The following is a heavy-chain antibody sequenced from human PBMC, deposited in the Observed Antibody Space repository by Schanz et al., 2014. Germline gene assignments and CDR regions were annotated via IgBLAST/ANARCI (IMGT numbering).Heavy chain of an antibody. D-gene: IGHD3-10*01. V-gene: IGHV1-69*02. Sequence: QVHLVQSGAEVKKPGSSVKVSCKASGGTFSSYTISWVRQARGQGLEWVGRFIPILDVGNYAQQFQGRITVTTDTSTSTVYLELSSLRSDDTAVYYCGRGFSRSYIDFWGQGTLITVSS. CDR1: GGTFSSYT. J-gene: IGHJ4*02. CDR2: FIPILDVG. CDR3: GRGFSRSYIDF.